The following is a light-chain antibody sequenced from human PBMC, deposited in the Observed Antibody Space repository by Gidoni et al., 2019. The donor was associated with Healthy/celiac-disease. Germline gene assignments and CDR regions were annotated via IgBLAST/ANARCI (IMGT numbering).Light chain of an antibody. V-gene: IGKV1-9*01. J-gene: IGKJ1*01. CDR2: AAS. CDR3: QQLNSYPRT. Sequence: DIQFTQYPSFLSASVGDRVTITCRARQGISSYLAWYQQKPGKAPKLLIYAASTLQSGVPSRFSGSGSGTEFTLTISSLQPEDFATDYCQQLNSYPRTFGQGTKVEIK. CDR1: QGISSY.